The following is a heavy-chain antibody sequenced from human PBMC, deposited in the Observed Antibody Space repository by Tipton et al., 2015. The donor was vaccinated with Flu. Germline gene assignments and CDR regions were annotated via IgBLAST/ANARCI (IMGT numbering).Heavy chain of an antibody. CDR3: ARGGGYCSGGSCLIPRFDY. CDR2: INHSGST. D-gene: IGHD2-15*01. V-gene: IGHV4-34*01. Sequence: TLSLTCAVYGGSFSGYYWSWIRQPPGKGLEWIGEINHSGSTNYNPSLKSRVTISVDTSKNQFSLKLSSVTAADTAVYYCARGGGYCSGGSCLIPRFDYWGQGTLVTVSS. CDR1: GGSFSGYY. J-gene: IGHJ4*02.